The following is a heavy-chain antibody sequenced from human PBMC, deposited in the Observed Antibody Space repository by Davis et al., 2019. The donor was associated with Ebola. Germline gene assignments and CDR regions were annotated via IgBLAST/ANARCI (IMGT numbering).Heavy chain of an antibody. CDR3: ARRSPYGAYEGGWYFDL. Sequence: LKISCQGSGYSFTTHWITWVRQTPGKGLEWMGRIVPGDSYTTYSPSFHGHVTISADKSINTAYLQWSSLKASDTAMYYCARRSPYGAYEGGWYFDLWGRGTLVTVSS. D-gene: IGHD4-17*01. J-gene: IGHJ2*01. V-gene: IGHV5-10-1*01. CDR1: GYSFTTHW. CDR2: IVPGDSYT.